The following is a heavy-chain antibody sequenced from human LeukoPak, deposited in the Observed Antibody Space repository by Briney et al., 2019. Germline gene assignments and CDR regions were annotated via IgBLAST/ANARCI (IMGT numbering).Heavy chain of an antibody. V-gene: IGHV3-21*01. CDR2: ISSSSNYI. CDR3: ARDGYNSANGIDV. D-gene: IGHD1-1*01. Sequence: GGSLRLSCAASGFTFSSYSMNWVRQAPGKGLEWVSSISSSSNYIYYADSVKGRFTISRDNAKSSLSLQMNSLSAEDTAVYYCARDGYNSANGIDVWGQGTMVTVSS. CDR1: GFTFSSYS. J-gene: IGHJ3*01.